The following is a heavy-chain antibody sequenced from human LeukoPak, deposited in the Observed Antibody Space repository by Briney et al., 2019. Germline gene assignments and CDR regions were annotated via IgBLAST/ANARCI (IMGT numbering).Heavy chain of an antibody. CDR2: IYYSGST. J-gene: IGHJ6*03. CDR1: GGSISSYY. V-gene: IGHV4-59*01. D-gene: IGHD2-15*01. CDR3: ARTTEGYCRGRSCYSYYYYMDV. Sequence: SETLSLTCTVSGGSISSYYWSWIRQPPGKGLEWIGYIYYSGSTNYNPSLKSRVAISVDTSKNQFSLKLSSVTAADTAVYYCARTTEGYCRGRSCYSYYYYMDVWGKGTTVTVSS.